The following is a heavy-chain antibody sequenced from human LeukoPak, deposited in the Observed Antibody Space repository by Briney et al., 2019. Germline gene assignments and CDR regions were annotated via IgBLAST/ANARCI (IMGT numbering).Heavy chain of an antibody. CDR2: ISSSGTTI. Sequence: GGSLRLSCAASGFTFSDYYMTWIRQAPGKGLEWVSYISSSGTTIYYADSVKGRFTISRDNAKNSLYLQMNSLRAEDTAMYYCARERNIAAAPDYWGQGTLVTVSS. CDR3: ARERNIAAAPDY. J-gene: IGHJ4*02. D-gene: IGHD6-13*01. V-gene: IGHV3-11*04. CDR1: GFTFSDYY.